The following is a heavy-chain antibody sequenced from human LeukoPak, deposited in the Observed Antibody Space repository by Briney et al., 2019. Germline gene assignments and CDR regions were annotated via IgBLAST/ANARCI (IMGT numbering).Heavy chain of an antibody. Sequence: VRVSCKASGYTFTSYGISWVRQAPGQGLEWMGWISAYNGNTNYAQKLQGRVTMTTDTSTSTAYMELRSLRSDDTAVYYCARAKQQLGSGYYYYGMDVWGKGTTVTVSS. CDR1: GYTFTSYG. CDR3: ARAKQQLGSGYYYYGMDV. D-gene: IGHD6-13*01. CDR2: ISAYNGNT. J-gene: IGHJ6*04. V-gene: IGHV1-18*04.